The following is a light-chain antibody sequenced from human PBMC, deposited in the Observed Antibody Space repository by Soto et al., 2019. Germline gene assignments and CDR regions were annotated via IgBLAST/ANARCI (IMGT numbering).Light chain of an antibody. CDR1: TGAVTSGNY. J-gene: IGLJ3*02. CDR2: TTS. CDR3: LLYYGGAQLV. Sequence: QAVVTQAPSLTVSPGGTVTLTCASSTGAVTSGNYPSWFQQRPGQAPRTLIYTTSSKHSWTPARFSGSLLGDKAALTLSGVQPEDEADYYCLLYYGGAQLVFGGGTKVTVL. V-gene: IGLV7-43*01.